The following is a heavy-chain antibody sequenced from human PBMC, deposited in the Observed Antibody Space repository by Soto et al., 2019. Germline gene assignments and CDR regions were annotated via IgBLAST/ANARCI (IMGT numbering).Heavy chain of an antibody. CDR3: AQGRGSYYYYYGMDV. V-gene: IGHV1-8*01. J-gene: IGHJ6*02. CDR1: GYTFTSYD. D-gene: IGHD1-26*01. Sequence: GASVKVSCKASGYTFTSYDINWVRQATGQGLEWMGWMNPNSGNTGYAQKFQGRVTMTRNTSISTAYMELSSLRSEDTAVYYCAQGRGSYYYYYGMDVWGQGTTVTVPS. CDR2: MNPNSGNT.